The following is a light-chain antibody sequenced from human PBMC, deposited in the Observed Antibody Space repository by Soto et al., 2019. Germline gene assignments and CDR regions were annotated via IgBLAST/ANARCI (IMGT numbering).Light chain of an antibody. J-gene: IGLJ2*01. V-gene: IGLV2-14*03. CDR1: SSDVGGYNF. Sequence: ALTQPASVSGSPGQSITISCTGTSSDVGGYNFVSWYQQHPGKAPRLMIFDVDNRPSGVSTRFSGSKSGNTASLTISGLQAEDEADYYCCSYSGSSTIVVFGGGTKLTVL. CDR2: DVD. CDR3: CSYSGSSTIVV.